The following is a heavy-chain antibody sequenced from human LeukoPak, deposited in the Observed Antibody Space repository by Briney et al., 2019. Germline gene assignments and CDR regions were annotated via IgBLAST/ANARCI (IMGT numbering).Heavy chain of an antibody. V-gene: IGHV4-61*02. Sequence: SETLSLTCTVSGGSISSSSYYWGWIRQPAGEGLEWIGRIYSSGSTNYNPSLKSRVTISVDTSKNQFSLKLSSVTAADTAVYYCAREGLNMVRGVIPKEAWGWFDPWGQGTLVTVSS. CDR2: IYSSGST. D-gene: IGHD3-10*01. J-gene: IGHJ5*02. CDR3: AREGLNMVRGVIPKEAWGWFDP. CDR1: GGSISSSSYY.